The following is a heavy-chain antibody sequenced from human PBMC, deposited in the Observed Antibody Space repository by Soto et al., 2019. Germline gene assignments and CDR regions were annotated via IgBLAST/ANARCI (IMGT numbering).Heavy chain of an antibody. V-gene: IGHV3-30*18. CDR1: WFSFRSFL. Sequence: LRLSFAALWFSFRSFLLDWVRPAPGKGLEWVAVISYDGSNKYYADSVKGRFTISRDNSKNTLYLQMNSLRAEDTAVYYCAKDSATGDVVDAFDIWGQGTMVTVSS. D-gene: IGHD7-27*01. CDR3: AKDSATGDVVDAFDI. CDR2: ISYDGSNK. J-gene: IGHJ3*02.